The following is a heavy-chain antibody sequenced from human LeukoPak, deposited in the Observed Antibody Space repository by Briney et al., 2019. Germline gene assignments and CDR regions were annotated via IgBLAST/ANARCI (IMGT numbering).Heavy chain of an antibody. CDR2: IYTSGST. CDR1: GGSISSGNYY. CDR3: AREGPAYCTLDY. Sequence: SSQTLSLTCTVSGGSISSGNYYWSWIRQPAGKGLEWIGRIYTSGSTNYNPSLKSRVTISVDTSKNQFSLKLSSVTAADTAVYYCAREGPAYCTLDYWGQGTLVTVSS. J-gene: IGHJ4*02. D-gene: IGHD2-8*01. V-gene: IGHV4-61*02.